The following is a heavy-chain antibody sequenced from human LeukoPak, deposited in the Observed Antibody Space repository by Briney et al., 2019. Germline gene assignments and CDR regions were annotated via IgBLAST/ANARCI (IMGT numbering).Heavy chain of an antibody. CDR3: ARGVSDSSGYYYKYYFDY. Sequence: PSETLSLTCTVSGGSISSYYWSWIRQPPGKGLEWIGYIYYSGSTNYNPSLKSRVTISVDTSKNQFSLKLSSVTAADTAVYYCARGVSDSSGYYYKYYFDYWGQGTLVTVSS. CDR2: IYYSGST. V-gene: IGHV4-59*01. CDR1: GGSISSYY. D-gene: IGHD3-22*01. J-gene: IGHJ4*02.